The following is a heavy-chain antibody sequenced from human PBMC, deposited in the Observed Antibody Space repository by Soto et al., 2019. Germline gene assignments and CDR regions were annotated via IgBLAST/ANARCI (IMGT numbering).Heavy chain of an antibody. CDR1: GFPFDDFP. D-gene: IGHD3-3*01. CDR3: SGAERPDTACCSLY. J-gene: IGHJ4*02. V-gene: IGHV3-49*04. CDR2: IRNQSSLVKT. Sequence: PGGSLRLSCTGSGFPFDDFPIYWVRQAPGKGLEWVCLIRNQSSLVKTEYAGAVKDRFTISRDTTHGIVYLQMNSLNIEDTAVSYRSGAERPDTACCSLYRGQRTPVAVSS.